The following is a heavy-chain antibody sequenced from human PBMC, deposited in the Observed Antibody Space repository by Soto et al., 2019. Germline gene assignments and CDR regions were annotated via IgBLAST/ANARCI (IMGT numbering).Heavy chain of an antibody. D-gene: IGHD6-13*01. J-gene: IGHJ3*01. CDR2: IIPMFGIP. CDR3: ARGGTSGWLKGAYDV. Sequence: QVQLVQSGAEVKKPGSSVKVSCKASGGTLNKHAITWARRAPGQGLEWLGGIIPMFGIPNYPQKFQGRVTITADDSKNKSHMELHSLTSDDTAVYYCARGGTSGWLKGAYDVWGQGTMVTVSS. V-gene: IGHV1-69*01. CDR1: GGTLNKHA.